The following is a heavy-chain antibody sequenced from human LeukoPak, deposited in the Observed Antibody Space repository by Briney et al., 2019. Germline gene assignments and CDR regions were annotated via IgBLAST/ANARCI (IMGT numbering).Heavy chain of an antibody. V-gene: IGHV4-34*01. CDR2: INHSGST. J-gene: IGHJ6*03. CDR1: GGSFSGYY. CDR3: ARGRNDYVWGSYHPPDYYYYMDV. D-gene: IGHD3-16*02. Sequence: KPSETLSLTCAVYGGSFSGYYWSWIRQPPGKGLEWIGEINHSGSTNYNPSLKSRVTISVDTSKNQFSLKLSSVTAADTAVYYCARGRNDYVWGSYHPPDYYYYMDVWGEGTTVTVSS.